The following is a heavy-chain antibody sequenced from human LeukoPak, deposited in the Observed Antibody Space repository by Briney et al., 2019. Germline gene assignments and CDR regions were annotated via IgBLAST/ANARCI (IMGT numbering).Heavy chain of an antibody. D-gene: IGHD2-2*02. V-gene: IGHV1-69*13. CDR1: GGTFSSYA. CDR3: ARGFETAPATALQGPYNWFDP. CDR2: IIPIFGTA. Sequence: ASVKVSCKASGGTFSSYAISWVRQAPGQGLEWMGGIIPIFGTANYAQKFQGRVTITADESTSTAYMELSSLRSEDTAVYYCARGFETAPATALQGPYNWFDPWGQGTLVTVSS. J-gene: IGHJ5*02.